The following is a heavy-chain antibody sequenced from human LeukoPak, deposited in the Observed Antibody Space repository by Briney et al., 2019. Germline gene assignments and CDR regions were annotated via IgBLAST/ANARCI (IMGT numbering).Heavy chain of an antibody. CDR3: ARGASVVAGSDNAFDI. J-gene: IGHJ3*02. D-gene: IGHD6-19*01. V-gene: IGHV3-21*01. CDR2: ISSSSIYI. CDR1: GFTFNNAW. Sequence: GGSLILSCAASGFTFNNAWMNWVRQAPGKGLEWVSSISSSSIYIYYADSVKGRFTISRDNAKKSVHLQMNSLRAEDTAVYYCARGASVVAGSDNAFDIWGQGTMVTVSS.